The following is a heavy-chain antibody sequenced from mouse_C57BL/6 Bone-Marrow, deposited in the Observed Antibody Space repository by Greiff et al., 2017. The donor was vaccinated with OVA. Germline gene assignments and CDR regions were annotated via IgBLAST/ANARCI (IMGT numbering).Heavy chain of an antibody. V-gene: IGHV1-64*01. CDR2: IHPNSGST. CDR1: GYTFTSYW. CDR3: ARSDNYWYFDV. Sequence: QVQLQQPGAELVKPGASVKLSCKASGYTFTSYWMHWVKQRPGQGLEWIGMIHPNSGSTNYNEKFKSKATLTVDKSSSTAYMQRSSLTSEDSAVYYCARSDNYWYFDVWGTGTTVTVSS. J-gene: IGHJ1*03.